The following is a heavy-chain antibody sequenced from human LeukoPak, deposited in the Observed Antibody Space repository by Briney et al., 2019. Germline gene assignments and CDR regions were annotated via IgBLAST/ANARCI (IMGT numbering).Heavy chain of an antibody. CDR2: MNPNSGNT. D-gene: IGHD3-3*01. CDR1: GYTFTSYA. Sequence: ASVKVSCKASGYTFTSYAINWVRQATGQGLEWMGWMNPNSGNTAYSQKFQGRVTMTRNTSISTAYMGLSSLRSEDMAVYYCARSLHGFWSGYKYNMDVWGQGTTVTVSS. CDR3: ARSLHGFWSGYKYNMDV. V-gene: IGHV1-8*01. J-gene: IGHJ6*02.